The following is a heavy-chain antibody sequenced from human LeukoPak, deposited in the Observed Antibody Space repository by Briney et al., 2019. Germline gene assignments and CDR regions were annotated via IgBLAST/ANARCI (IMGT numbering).Heavy chain of an antibody. V-gene: IGHV3-23*01. J-gene: IGHJ4*02. CDR1: GFTFSSYA. Sequence: GGSLRLSCAASGFTFSSYAMSWVRQAPGKGLEWVSGISGSGGSTYYVDSVKGRFTISRDNSKNTLYLQMNSLRAEDTAVYYCAKDTDYYYDSSGYSDYWGQGTLVTVSS. CDR3: AKDTDYYYDSSGYSDY. D-gene: IGHD3-22*01. CDR2: ISGSGGST.